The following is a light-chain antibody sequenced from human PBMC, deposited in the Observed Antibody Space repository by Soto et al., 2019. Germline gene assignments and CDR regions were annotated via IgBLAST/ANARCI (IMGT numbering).Light chain of an antibody. CDR3: CSYAGSVV. V-gene: IGLV2-23*01. CDR2: EGS. J-gene: IGLJ2*01. Sequence: QSALTQPASVSGSPGQSITISCTGTSSDVGSYNLVSRYQQHPGKAPKLMIYEGSKRPSGVSNRFSGSKSGNTASLTISGLQAEDEADYYCCSYAGSVVFGGGIKVTVL. CDR1: SSDVGSYNL.